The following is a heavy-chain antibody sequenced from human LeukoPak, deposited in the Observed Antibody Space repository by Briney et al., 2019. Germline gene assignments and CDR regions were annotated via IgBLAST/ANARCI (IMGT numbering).Heavy chain of an antibody. CDR1: GFTFSSYA. Sequence: GRSLRLSCAASGFTFSSYAMHWVRQAPGKGLGWVAVISYDGSNKYYADSVKGRFTISRDNSKNTLYLQMNSLRAEDTAVYYCARDPTRGYDILTGLSPWGQGTLVTVSS. V-gene: IGHV3-30*04. D-gene: IGHD3-9*01. CDR2: ISYDGSNK. CDR3: ARDPTRGYDILTGLSP. J-gene: IGHJ5*02.